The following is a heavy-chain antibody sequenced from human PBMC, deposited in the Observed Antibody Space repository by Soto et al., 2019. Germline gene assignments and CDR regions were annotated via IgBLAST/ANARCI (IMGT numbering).Heavy chain of an antibody. CDR3: ARGGSGTYKLDN. Sequence: EVQLVESGGGLLQPGGSLRLSCEASGFTFSNHWMHWVRQTPGKGLVWVSRVNFDGTTTNYADSVKGRLTISRDNAKNTVYLQMNSLRAEDTAVYYCARGGSGTYKLDNWGQGTLVTVSA. CDR2: VNFDGTTT. D-gene: IGHD3-10*01. CDR1: GFTFSNHW. V-gene: IGHV3-74*01. J-gene: IGHJ4*02.